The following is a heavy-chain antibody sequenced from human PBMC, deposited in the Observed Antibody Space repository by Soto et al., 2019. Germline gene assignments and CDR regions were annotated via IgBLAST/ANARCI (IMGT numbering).Heavy chain of an antibody. CDR1: GFTFSSYA. J-gene: IGHJ4*02. D-gene: IGHD6-13*01. V-gene: IGHV3-23*01. CDR2: ISGSGDST. CDR3: ASRSGSWYFDY. Sequence: EVQLLESGGGLVQPGGSLRLSCAASGFTFSSYAMNWVRQAPGKGLEWVSVISGSGDSTYYADSVKGRFTISRDNSKSPLSLQMNSLRAEGTAVYYCASRSGSWYFDYWGQGTLVTGSS.